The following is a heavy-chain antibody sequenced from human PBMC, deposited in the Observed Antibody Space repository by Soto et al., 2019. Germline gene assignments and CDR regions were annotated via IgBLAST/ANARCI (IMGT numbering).Heavy chain of an antibody. CDR1: GFTFSSYD. Sequence: EVQLVESGGDLVQPGGSLRLSCAASGFTFSSYDFHWVRQGTGKGLEWVSGIGTAGDTYYAGSVKGRFIMSRENGKNSLYLQMNSLRAGDTAVYYCTRGADGFDYWGQGTLVTVSS. J-gene: IGHJ4*02. CDR2: IGTAGDT. V-gene: IGHV3-13*01. CDR3: TRGADGFDY. D-gene: IGHD3-16*01.